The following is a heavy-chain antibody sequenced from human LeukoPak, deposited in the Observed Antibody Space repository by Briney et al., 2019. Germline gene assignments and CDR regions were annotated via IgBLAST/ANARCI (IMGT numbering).Heavy chain of an antibody. CDR1: GFTFSGSA. CDR3: TTDPTTPFDY. Sequence: GGSLRLSCAASGFTFSGSAMHWVRQASGKGLEWVGRIRSKANSYATAYAASVKGRFTISRDDSKNTAYLQMNSLKTEDTAVYYCTTDPTTPFDYWGQGTLVTVSS. J-gene: IGHJ4*02. D-gene: IGHD4-17*01. V-gene: IGHV3-73*01. CDR2: IRSKANSYAT.